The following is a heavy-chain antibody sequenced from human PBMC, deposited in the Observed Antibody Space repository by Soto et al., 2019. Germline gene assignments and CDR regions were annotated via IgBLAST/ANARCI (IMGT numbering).Heavy chain of an antibody. CDR3: ARGVLRYPKSV. D-gene: IGHD3-9*01. CDR2: ISYDGSNK. V-gene: IGHV3-30-3*01. CDR1: GFTFSSYP. J-gene: IGHJ6*02. Sequence: GWSLRLSCASSGFTFSSYPFHWVRQAPGKGLEWVAVISYDGSNKYYADSVKGRFTISRDNSKNTLYLQMNSLRPEDTAVYYCARGVLRYPKSVWGQGTTVTVSS.